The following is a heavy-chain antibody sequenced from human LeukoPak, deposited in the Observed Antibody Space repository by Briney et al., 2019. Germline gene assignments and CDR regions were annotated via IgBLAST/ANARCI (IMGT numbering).Heavy chain of an antibody. D-gene: IGHD6-19*01. CDR1: GFTFSNYG. CDR3: AKDKSGWYEDFDY. Sequence: PGRSLRLSCAASGFTFSNYGMHRVRQAPGKGLEWLAVISYDGSNKYYADSVKGRFTISRDNSKNRLHLQMNSLRAEDRAVYYCAKDKSGWYEDFDYWGQGTLVTVSS. J-gene: IGHJ4*02. CDR2: ISYDGSNK. V-gene: IGHV3-30*18.